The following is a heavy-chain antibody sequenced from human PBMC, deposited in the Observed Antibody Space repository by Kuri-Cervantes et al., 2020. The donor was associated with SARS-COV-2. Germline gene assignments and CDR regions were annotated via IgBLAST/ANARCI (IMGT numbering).Heavy chain of an antibody. CDR2: ISGSGGST. CDR3: VKAVSISGSYSYDYFDY. Sequence: GESLKISCAASGFTFSSYAMSWVRQAPGKGLEWVSAISGSGGSTYYADSVKGRFTISRDNSKNTLYLQMNSLRAEDTAVYYCVKAVSISGSYSYDYFDYWGQGTLVTVSS. V-gene: IGHV3-23*01. CDR1: GFTFSSYA. D-gene: IGHD1-26*01. J-gene: IGHJ4*02.